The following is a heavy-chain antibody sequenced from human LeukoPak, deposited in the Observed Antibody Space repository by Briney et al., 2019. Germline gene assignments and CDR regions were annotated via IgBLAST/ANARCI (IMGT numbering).Heavy chain of an antibody. CDR3: AREDGRGGYDPSY. V-gene: IGHV4-4*07. CDR1: GGSISGYY. J-gene: IGHJ4*02. CDR2: ITSSGDT. Sequence: SETLSLTCTVSGGSISGYYWTWIRQPAGKGLEWIGRITSSGDTNYNPSLKSRVTMLLDTSKNQFSLKLGSVTAADTALYYCAREDGRGGYDPSYWGQGSLVTVSS. D-gene: IGHD5-12*01.